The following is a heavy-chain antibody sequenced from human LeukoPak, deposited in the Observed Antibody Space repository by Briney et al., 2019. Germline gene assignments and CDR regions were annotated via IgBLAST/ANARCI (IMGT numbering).Heavy chain of an antibody. V-gene: IGHV4-34*01. J-gene: IGHJ4*02. D-gene: IGHD6-13*01. Sequence: SETVSLTCAVYGGSFSGYYWSWIRQPPGKGLEWIGEINHSGSTNYNPALKSRVTISVDTSKNQFSLKLSSVTAADTAVYYCARGPRPIAAAGVGYWGQGTLVTVSS. CDR1: GGSFSGYY. CDR2: INHSGST. CDR3: ARGPRPIAAAGVGY.